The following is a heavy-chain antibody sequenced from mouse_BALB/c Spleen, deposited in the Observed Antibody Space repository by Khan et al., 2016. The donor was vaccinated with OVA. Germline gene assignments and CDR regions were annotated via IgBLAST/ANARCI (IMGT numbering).Heavy chain of an antibody. Sequence: EVKLVESGGGLVQPGGSRKLSCAASGFTFSSFGMHWVRQAPEKGLEWVAYINSGSTTIYYADPVKGRFTIPRDNPKNTLFLQMTSLRSEDTAMYYCARGNWAYWGQGTTLTVSS. CDR2: INSGSTTI. V-gene: IGHV5-17*02. D-gene: IGHD4-1*01. CDR1: GFTFSSFG. CDR3: ARGNWAY. J-gene: IGHJ2*01.